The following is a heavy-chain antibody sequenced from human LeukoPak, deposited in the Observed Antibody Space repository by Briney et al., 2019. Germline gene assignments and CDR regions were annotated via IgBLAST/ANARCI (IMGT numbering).Heavy chain of an antibody. D-gene: IGHD2-15*01. Sequence: PGGSLRLSCAASGFTFSSYGMHWVRQAPGKGLEWVAVIWYDGSNKYYADSVKGRFTISRDNSKNTLYLQMNSLRAEDTAVYYCAREAERYCSGGSCYRIGELNWFDPWGQGTLVTVSS. CDR1: GFTFSSYG. J-gene: IGHJ5*02. CDR2: IWYDGSNK. CDR3: AREAERYCSGGSCYRIGELNWFDP. V-gene: IGHV3-33*01.